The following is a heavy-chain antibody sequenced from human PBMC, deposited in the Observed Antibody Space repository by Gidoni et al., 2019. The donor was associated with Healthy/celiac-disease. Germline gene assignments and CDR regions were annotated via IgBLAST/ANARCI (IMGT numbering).Heavy chain of an antibody. CDR3: ARENCSGGSCYFSWFDP. CDR1: GGSISSGDYY. Sequence: QVQLQEPGPGLVKPSQTLSLPCTVSGGSISSGDYYWSWIRQPPGKGLDWIGYIYYSGSTYYNPSLKSRVTISVDTSKNQFSLKLSSVTAADTAVYYCARENCSGGSCYFSWFDPWGQGTLVTVSS. CDR2: IYYSGST. V-gene: IGHV4-30-4*01. D-gene: IGHD2-15*01. J-gene: IGHJ5*02.